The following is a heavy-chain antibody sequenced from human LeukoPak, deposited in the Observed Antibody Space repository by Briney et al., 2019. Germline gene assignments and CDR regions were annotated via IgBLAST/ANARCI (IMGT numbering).Heavy chain of an antibody. Sequence: PGGSLRLSCAASGFTFSSYSMNWVRQAPGKGLEWVSYISSSSSTIYYADSVKGRFTISRDNAKNSLYLQMNSLRAEDTAVYYCARDLGIWFGESQYYWGQGTLVTVSS. CDR3: ARDLGIWFGESQYY. CDR2: ISSSSSTI. J-gene: IGHJ4*02. CDR1: GFTFSSYS. D-gene: IGHD3-10*01. V-gene: IGHV3-48*01.